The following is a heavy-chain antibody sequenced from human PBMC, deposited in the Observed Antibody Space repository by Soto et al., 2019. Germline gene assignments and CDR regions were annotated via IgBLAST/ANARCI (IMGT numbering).Heavy chain of an antibody. Sequence: PSETLSLTCTVSGGSISSGYYYWSWIRQPPGKGLEWIGYIYYSGSTYYNPSLKSRVTISVDTSKNQFSLKLSSVTAADTAVYYCARVGGFGATTIDYWGQGTLVTVS. CDR3: ARVGGFGATTIDY. CDR2: IYYSGST. J-gene: IGHJ4*02. D-gene: IGHD3-10*01. CDR1: GGSISSGYYY. V-gene: IGHV4-30-4*01.